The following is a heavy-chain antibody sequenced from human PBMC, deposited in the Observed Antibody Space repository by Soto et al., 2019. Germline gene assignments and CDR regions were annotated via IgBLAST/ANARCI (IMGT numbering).Heavy chain of an antibody. CDR2: IFYSGSA. J-gene: IGHJ4*02. CDR3: ARRTYSYGFNY. CDR1: GGSVSSDDHY. Sequence: QVQLQESGPGLVKPSQTLSLSCTVSGGSVSSDDHYWNWIRQPPGKGLEWIGYIFYSGSAYYKPSLQSRVTIPVDTSNTLSSLTLNSVTDADTAVYYCARRTYSYGFNYWGQVTLVTVAA. D-gene: IGHD5-18*01. V-gene: IGHV4-30-4*01.